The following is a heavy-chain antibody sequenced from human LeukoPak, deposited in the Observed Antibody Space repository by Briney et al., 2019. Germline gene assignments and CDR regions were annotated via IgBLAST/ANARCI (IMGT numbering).Heavy chain of an antibody. CDR3: ARDSRIYVADYYDSSGHDY. CDR1: GFTFDDYG. Sequence: GGSLRLSCAASGFTFDDYGMRWVRQAPGKGLEWVSGINWNGGSTGYADSVKGRFTISRDNAKNSLYLQMNSLRAEDTALYYCARDSRIYVADYYDSSGHDYWGQGTLVTVSS. D-gene: IGHD3-22*01. V-gene: IGHV3-20*04. CDR2: INWNGGST. J-gene: IGHJ4*02.